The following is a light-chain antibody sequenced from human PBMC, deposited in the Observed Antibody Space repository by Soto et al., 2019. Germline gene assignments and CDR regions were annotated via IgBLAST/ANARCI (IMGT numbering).Light chain of an antibody. V-gene: IGLV3-1*01. CDR1: KLGDNY. Sequence: SYELTQPPSVSVSPGQTATITCSGDKLGDNYACWYQQKPGRSPVLVIYQDTKRPSGIPERFSGSNSGNTATLTITGTQAREEADYYCQAWGSSVVFGGGTKLTVL. CDR3: QAWGSSVV. J-gene: IGLJ2*01. CDR2: QDT.